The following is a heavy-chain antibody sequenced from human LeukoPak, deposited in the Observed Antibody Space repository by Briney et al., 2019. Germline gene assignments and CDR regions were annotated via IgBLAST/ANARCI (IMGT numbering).Heavy chain of an antibody. CDR3: ARRSGIAVAGAFDY. CDR1: GFTFSSYG. CDR2: ISGSGGST. D-gene: IGHD6-19*01. V-gene: IGHV3-23*01. Sequence: PGGSLRLSCAASGFTFSSYGMSWVRQAPGKGLEWVSAISGSGGSTCYADSVKGRFTISRDNSKNTLYLQMNSLRAEDTAVYYCARRSGIAVAGAFDYWAREPWSPSPQ. J-gene: IGHJ4*02.